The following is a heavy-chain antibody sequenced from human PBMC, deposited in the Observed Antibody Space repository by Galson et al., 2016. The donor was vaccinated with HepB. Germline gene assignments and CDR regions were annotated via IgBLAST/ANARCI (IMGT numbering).Heavy chain of an antibody. D-gene: IGHD6-13*01. Sequence: SLRLSCAASGFTFSDHAMSWFRQAPGTGLEWVGFISSNAYGGTTEFAASVKDRFTISRDDSKSIAYLQMNSLKIEDTAVYYCTDGGGIAAAARGLNHWGQGTRVTVSS. CDR3: TDGGGIAAAARGLNH. V-gene: IGHV3-49*03. CDR2: ISSNAYGGTT. J-gene: IGHJ5*02. CDR1: GFTFSDHA.